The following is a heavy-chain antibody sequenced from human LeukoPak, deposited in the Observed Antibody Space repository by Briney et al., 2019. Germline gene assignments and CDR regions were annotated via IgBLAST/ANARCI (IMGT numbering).Heavy chain of an antibody. J-gene: IGHJ3*02. Sequence: SETLSLTCTVSSGSISSYYWSWIRQPPGKGLEWIGYIYTSGSTNYNPSLKSRVTISVDTSKNQFSLKLSSVTAADTAVYYCASSITMIVNDAFDIWGQGTMVTVSS. CDR2: IYTSGST. V-gene: IGHV4-4*09. CDR1: SGSISSYY. D-gene: IGHD3-22*01. CDR3: ASSITMIVNDAFDI.